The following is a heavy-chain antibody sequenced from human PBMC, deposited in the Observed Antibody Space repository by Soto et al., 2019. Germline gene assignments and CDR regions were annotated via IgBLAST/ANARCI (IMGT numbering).Heavy chain of an antibody. CDR2: ISGDGTNK. CDR1: ESTFSAYA. V-gene: IGHV3-30-3*01. Sequence: PGGPRRRSWAASESTFSAYAMHWVRQAPGKGLEWVATISGDGTNKYYADSVKGRFTIYRDNSKDTLYLQMNSLRAEDTAVYYCPREGHGDWFDPWGQGTLVTVSS. J-gene: IGHJ5*02. D-gene: IGHD3-10*01. CDR3: PREGHGDWFDP.